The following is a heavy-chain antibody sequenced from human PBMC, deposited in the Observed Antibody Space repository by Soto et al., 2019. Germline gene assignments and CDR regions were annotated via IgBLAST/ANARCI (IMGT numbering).Heavy chain of an antibody. D-gene: IGHD4-17*01. J-gene: IGHJ4*02. Sequence: SETLSLTCAVSDGSIRNHNWWSWVRQPPGKGLEWIGDIYHSGSTNSNPSLKSRVTISVDKSKNQFSLTLNSVTAADTAVYYCVRNPTVTTPNYFDFWGQGTLVTVSS. V-gene: IGHV4-4*02. CDR2: IYHSGST. CDR1: DGSIRNHNW. CDR3: VRNPTVTTPNYFDF.